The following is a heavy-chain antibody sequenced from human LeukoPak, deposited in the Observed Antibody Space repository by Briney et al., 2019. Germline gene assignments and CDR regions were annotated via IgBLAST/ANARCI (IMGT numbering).Heavy chain of an antibody. CDR2: INSDGSST. V-gene: IGHV3-74*01. D-gene: IGHD6-13*01. CDR1: GFTFSSYW. J-gene: IGHJ4*02. Sequence: PGGSLRLSCAASGFTFSSYWMHWVPQAPGHGLVWVSRINSDGSSTSYADSVKGRFTISRDNAKNTLYLQMNSLRAEDTAVYYCASESIAAAGEFDYWGQGTLVTVSS. CDR3: ASESIAAAGEFDY.